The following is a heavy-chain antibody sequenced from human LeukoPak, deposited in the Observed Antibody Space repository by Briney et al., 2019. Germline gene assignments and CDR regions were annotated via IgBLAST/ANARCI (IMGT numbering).Heavy chain of an antibody. CDR1: GFTFDSYA. D-gene: IGHD3-22*01. J-gene: IGHJ4*02. CDR3: ARAPNYDSSGYFIG. Sequence: GGSLRLSCEASGFTFDSYAMNWVRQAPGEGLEWASSISGFGGSTYYADSVKGRFTISRDNSKNTLYLQMNSLRAEDTAVYYCARAPNYDSSGYFIGWGQGSLVTVSS. V-gene: IGHV3-23*01. CDR2: ISGFGGST.